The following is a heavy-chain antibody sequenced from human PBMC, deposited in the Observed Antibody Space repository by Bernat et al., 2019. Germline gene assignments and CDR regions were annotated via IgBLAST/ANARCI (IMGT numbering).Heavy chain of an antibody. D-gene: IGHD3-10*01. CDR1: GFTFDDYA. V-gene: IGHV3-9*01. J-gene: IGHJ4*02. CDR3: AKDAKSSGSYFDY. CDR2: ISWNTGSI. Sequence: EVQLVESGGGLVQPGRSLRLSCAASGFTFDDYAMHWVRQAPGKGLEWVSGISWNTGSIDYADSVKGRFTISRDNAKNSLYLQMNSLRAEDTAFYYCAKDAKSSGSYFDYWVQGTRGTVTS.